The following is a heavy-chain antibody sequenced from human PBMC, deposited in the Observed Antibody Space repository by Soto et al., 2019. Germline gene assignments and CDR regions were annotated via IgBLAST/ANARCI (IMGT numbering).Heavy chain of an antibody. CDR2: ISGSGGSI. D-gene: IGHD1-26*01. V-gene: IGHV3-23*01. CDR1: GFTFSSYT. Sequence: EVQLLESGGGLVQPGGSLRLSCAASGFTFSSYTINWVRQAPGKGLEWVSAISGSGGSIYYADSVKGRFTISRDNSKNTVYLQMNSLRAEDTAVYYCAKVHPAYSGNDRGAFDIWGQGTMVTVS. CDR3: AKVHPAYSGNDRGAFDI. J-gene: IGHJ3*02.